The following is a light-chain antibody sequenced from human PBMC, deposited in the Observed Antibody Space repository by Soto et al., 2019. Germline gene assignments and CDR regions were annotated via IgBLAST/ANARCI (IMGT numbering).Light chain of an antibody. Sequence: QAVVTQSPSASASLGASVKLTCTLSSGYSTNAIAWHQQQSEKGPRFLMKINYDGTHSKGDGFFDRFSGSSSGAERHLSISSLQSEDEADYYFQSLGTGIQVFGGGTKVTVL. V-gene: IGLV4-69*01. CDR1: SGYSTNA. CDR2: INYDGTH. J-gene: IGLJ3*02. CDR3: QSLGTGIQV.